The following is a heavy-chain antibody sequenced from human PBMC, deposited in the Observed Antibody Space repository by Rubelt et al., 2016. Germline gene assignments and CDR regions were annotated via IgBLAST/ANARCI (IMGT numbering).Heavy chain of an antibody. CDR2: IYYSGST. CDR3: ARLVNLRGVSNLYFDY. CDR1: GGSISGTIYY. J-gene: IGHJ4*02. Sequence: QLQLQQSGPGLVKSSETLSLACTVSGGSISGTIYYWGWIRQPPGKGLEWIGSIYYSGSTYYNPSLKSRVTISVDKSKNQFSRGLTSVTAADTAVYYCARLVNLRGVSNLYFDYWGQGTLVTVSS. D-gene: IGHD3-10*01. V-gene: IGHV4-39*01.